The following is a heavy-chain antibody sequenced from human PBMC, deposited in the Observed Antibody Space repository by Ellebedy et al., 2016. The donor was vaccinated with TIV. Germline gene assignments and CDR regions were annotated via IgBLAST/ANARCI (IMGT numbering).Heavy chain of an antibody. CDR1: GFMFSEFS. CDR3: ARSWGWYSFDS. CDR2: ISHSGST. V-gene: IGHV4-4*02. D-gene: IGHD3-16*01. Sequence: GSLRLSCTASGFMFSEFSMNWVRQPPGKGLEWIGEISHSGSTKYNPSLKIRASVSLGKSKNQFSLKLNSVTAADTAVYYCARSWGWYSFDSWGQGTLVTVSS. J-gene: IGHJ4*02.